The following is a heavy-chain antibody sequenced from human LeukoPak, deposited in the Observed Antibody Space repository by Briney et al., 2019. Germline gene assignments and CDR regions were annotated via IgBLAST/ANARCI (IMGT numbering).Heavy chain of an antibody. CDR3: ARDIAPATAAHFDY. D-gene: IGHD2-21*02. V-gene: IGHV4-59*01. CDR1: GGSISSYY. CDR2: IYYSGST. Sequence: PSETLSLTCTVSGGSISSYYWSWIRQPPGKGLEWIGYIYYSGSTNYNPSLKSRVTISVDTSKNQFSLKLSSVTAADTAAYYCARDIAPATAAHFDYWGQGTLVTVSS. J-gene: IGHJ4*02.